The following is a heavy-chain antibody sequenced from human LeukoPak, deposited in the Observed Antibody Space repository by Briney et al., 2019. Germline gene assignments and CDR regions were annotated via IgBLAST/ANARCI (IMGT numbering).Heavy chain of an antibody. J-gene: IGHJ4*02. D-gene: IGHD3-10*01. CDR3: ATRSPYYYGSGSSYYFDY. CDR1: GGTFSSYA. Sequence: SVKVSCKASGGTFSSYAISWVRQAPGQGLEWMGGIIPVFGTANYAQKFQGRVTITTDESTSTAYMELSSLRSEDTAVYYCATRSPYYYGSGSSYYFDYWGQGTLVTVSS. CDR2: IIPVFGTA. V-gene: IGHV1-69*05.